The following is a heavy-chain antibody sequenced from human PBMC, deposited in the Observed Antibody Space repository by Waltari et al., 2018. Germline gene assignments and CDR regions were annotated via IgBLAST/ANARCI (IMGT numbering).Heavy chain of an antibody. CDR2: IYYSGST. CDR3: ARLGSSGWVPGY. CDR1: GGSISSSSYY. V-gene: IGHV4-39*01. D-gene: IGHD6-19*01. Sequence: QLQLQESGPGLVKPSETLSLTCTVSGGSISSSSYYWGWIRQPPGKGLEWIGSIYYSGSTYYNPSLKSRVTISVDTSKNQFSLKLSSVTAADTAVYYCARLGSSGWVPGYWGQGTLVTVSS. J-gene: IGHJ4*02.